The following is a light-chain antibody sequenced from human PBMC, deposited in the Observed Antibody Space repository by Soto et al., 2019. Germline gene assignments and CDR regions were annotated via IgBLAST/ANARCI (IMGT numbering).Light chain of an antibody. J-gene: IGKJ5*01. Sequence: VLTQSPGSLSLSPGERATLSCWASQSVGGNLAWYQQKPGQSPKLLIFGASSRATGIPDRISGSGSGTDFTITISRLEPEDFALYYCQHYGGSPITFGQGTRLEIK. V-gene: IGKV3-20*01. CDR1: QSVGGN. CDR3: QHYGGSPIT. CDR2: GAS.